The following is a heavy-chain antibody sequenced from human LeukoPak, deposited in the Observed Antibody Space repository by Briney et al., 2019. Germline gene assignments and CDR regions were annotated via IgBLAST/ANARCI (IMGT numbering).Heavy chain of an antibody. CDR3: ARGVTMVRGRTHYFDY. CDR2: INHSGST. Sequence: PSETLSLTCAVYGGSFSGYYWSRIRQPPGKGLEWIGEINHSGSTNYNPSLKSRVTISVDTSKNQFSLKLSSVTAADTAVYYCARGVTMVRGRTHYFDYWGQGTLVIVSS. D-gene: IGHD3-10*01. J-gene: IGHJ4*02. CDR1: GGSFSGYY. V-gene: IGHV4-34*01.